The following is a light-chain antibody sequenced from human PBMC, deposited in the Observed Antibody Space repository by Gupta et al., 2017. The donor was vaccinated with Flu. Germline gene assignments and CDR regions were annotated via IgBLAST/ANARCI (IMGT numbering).Light chain of an antibody. CDR2: DVT. V-gene: IGLV2-14*01. Sequence: ITISCTGTSSDIGSYNYVSWYQQPPGNPPKRWRYDVTNRPSGVSTRFSGSKSGETALPTISGLQAEDEADYYCSSCTSSSTRVFGGGTKLTVL. CDR1: SSDIGSYNY. CDR3: SSCTSSSTRV. J-gene: IGLJ2*01.